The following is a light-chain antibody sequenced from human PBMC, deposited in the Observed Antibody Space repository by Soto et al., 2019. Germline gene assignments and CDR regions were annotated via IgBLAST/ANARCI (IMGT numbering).Light chain of an antibody. CDR1: QSVASSF. CDR2: TAS. CDR3: QQYGSSPVA. V-gene: IGKV3-20*01. J-gene: IGKJ1*01. Sequence: EIVLTQSPGTLSLSPGARATLSCRASQSVASSFIAWFQQKPGQPPRLLIYTASSRAPGIPDRFTASGSGTDFTLTISRLEPEDFAVYYCQQYGSSPVAFGQGTKVEIK.